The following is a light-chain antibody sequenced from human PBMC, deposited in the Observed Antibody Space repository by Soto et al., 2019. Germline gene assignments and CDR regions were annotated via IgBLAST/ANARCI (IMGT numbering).Light chain of an antibody. CDR2: DVT. V-gene: IGLV2-14*03. J-gene: IGLJ1*01. CDR1: SGDIGSYNR. Sequence: QSVLTQPASLSGAPGQSISISCTGTSGDIGSYNRVSWYQQHPGKAPKLIIYDVTYRPSGVSNRFSGAKSGSTASLTISGLRTEDEANYYCSSYTGTSTQVFGTGTKVTVL. CDR3: SSYTGTSTQV.